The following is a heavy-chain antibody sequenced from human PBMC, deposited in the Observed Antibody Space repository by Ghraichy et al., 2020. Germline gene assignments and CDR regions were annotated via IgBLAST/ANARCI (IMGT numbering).Heavy chain of an antibody. J-gene: IGHJ4*02. D-gene: IGHD2-21*02. CDR3: ARVETVVTHALYYFDY. Sequence: SETLSLTCTVSGGSISSGDYYWSWIRQPPGKGLEWIGYIYYSGSTYYNPSLKSRVTISVDTSKNQFSLKLSSVTAADTAVYYCARVETVVTHALYYFDYWGQGTLVTVSS. CDR1: GGSISSGDYY. CDR2: IYYSGST. V-gene: IGHV4-30-4*01.